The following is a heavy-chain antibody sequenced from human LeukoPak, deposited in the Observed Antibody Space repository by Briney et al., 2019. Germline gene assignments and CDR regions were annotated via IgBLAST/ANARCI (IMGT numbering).Heavy chain of an antibody. Sequence: ASVKVSCKASGYTFTGYYMHWVRQAPGQGLEWMGWINAGNGNTKYSQEFQGRVTITRDTSATKAYMELSSLRSEDMAVYYCARDRAPKTVTSEVDAFDIWGQGTMVTVSS. CDR1: GYTFTGYY. J-gene: IGHJ3*02. CDR2: INAGNGNT. CDR3: ARDRAPKTVTSEVDAFDI. V-gene: IGHV1-3*03. D-gene: IGHD4-17*01.